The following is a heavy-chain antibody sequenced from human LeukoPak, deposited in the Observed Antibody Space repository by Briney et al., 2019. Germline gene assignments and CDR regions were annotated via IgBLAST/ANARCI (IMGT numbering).Heavy chain of an antibody. D-gene: IGHD6-19*01. V-gene: IGHV1-18*01. CDR2: ISAYNGNT. CDR3: ARGLQENLAWLKAFSAFDI. Sequence: ASVKVSCKASGYTLTSYGISWVRQAPGQGLEWMGWISAYNGNTNYAQKLQGRVTMTTDTSTSTADMELRSLRSDDTAVYYCARGLQENLAWLKAFSAFDIWGQGTMVTVSS. J-gene: IGHJ3*02. CDR1: GYTLTSYG.